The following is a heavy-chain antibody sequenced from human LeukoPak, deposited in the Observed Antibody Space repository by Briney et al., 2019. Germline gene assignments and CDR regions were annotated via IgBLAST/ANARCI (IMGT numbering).Heavy chain of an antibody. J-gene: IGHJ4*02. CDR1: GGSISSSSYY. D-gene: IGHD3-3*01. CDR3: GRGKDGTGMVFWV. Sequence: SETLSLTCTVSGGSISSSSYYWGWIRQPPGKGLEWIGSIYYSGSTYYNPSLKSRVTISVDTSKNQFSLKLSSVTAADTAVYYCGRGKDGTGMVFWVWGQGTLVTVSS. V-gene: IGHV4-39*07. CDR2: IYYSGST.